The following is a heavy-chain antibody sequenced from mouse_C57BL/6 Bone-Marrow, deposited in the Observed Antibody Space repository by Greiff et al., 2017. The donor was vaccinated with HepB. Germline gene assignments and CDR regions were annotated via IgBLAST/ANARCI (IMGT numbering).Heavy chain of an antibody. J-gene: IGHJ2*01. V-gene: IGHV5-17*01. CDR3: VWIVGDDGYPFGY. CDR1: GFTFSDYG. Sequence: DVQLQESGGGLVKPGGSLKLSCAASGFTFSDYGMHWVRQAPEKGLEWVAYISSGSSTINYADTVKGRSTISRDNAKNTPFLQLTSLRSEETAMYYCVWIVGDDGYPFGYWGRGTTLTVSA. CDR2: ISSGSSTI. D-gene: IGHD2-3*01.